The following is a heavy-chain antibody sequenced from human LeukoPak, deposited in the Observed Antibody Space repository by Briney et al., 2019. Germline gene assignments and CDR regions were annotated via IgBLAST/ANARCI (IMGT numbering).Heavy chain of an antibody. Sequence: ASVRVSCKASGGTFSSYAISWVRQAPGQGLEWMGRIIPILGIANYAQKFQGRVTITADKSTSTAYMELSSLRSEDTAVYYCARDGAGAKVGGISNYYYYYGMDVWGQGTTVTVSS. CDR3: ARDGAGAKVGGISNYYYYYGMDV. CDR1: GGTFSSYA. V-gene: IGHV1-69*04. CDR2: IIPILGIA. D-gene: IGHD1-26*01. J-gene: IGHJ6*02.